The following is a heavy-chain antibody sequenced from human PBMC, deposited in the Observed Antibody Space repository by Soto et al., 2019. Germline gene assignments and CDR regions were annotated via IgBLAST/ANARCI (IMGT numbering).Heavy chain of an antibody. CDR1: GGSISSSSYY. J-gene: IGHJ4*02. V-gene: IGHV4-39*01. CDR3: ARQRIRGVRTRGIDY. D-gene: IGHD3-10*01. Sequence: SSETLSLTCTVSGGSISSSSYYWGWIRQPPGKGLEWIGSIYYSGSTYYNPSLKSRVTISVDTSKNQFSLKLSSVTAADTAVYYCARQRIRGVRTRGIDYWGQGTLVTVSX. CDR2: IYYSGST.